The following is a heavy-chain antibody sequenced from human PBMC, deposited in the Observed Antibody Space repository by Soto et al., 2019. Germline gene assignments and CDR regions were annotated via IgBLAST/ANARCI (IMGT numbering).Heavy chain of an antibody. CDR2: IYYSGST. J-gene: IGHJ3*02. Sequence: ASETLSLTCTVSGGSISSSSYYWGWIRQPPGKGLEWIGSIYYSGSTYYNPSLKSRVTISVDTSKNQFSLKLSSVTAADTAVYYCARQAYEQQLGGDAFDIWGQGTMVTVSS. CDR3: ARQAYEQQLGGDAFDI. D-gene: IGHD6-13*01. V-gene: IGHV4-39*01. CDR1: GGSISSSSYY.